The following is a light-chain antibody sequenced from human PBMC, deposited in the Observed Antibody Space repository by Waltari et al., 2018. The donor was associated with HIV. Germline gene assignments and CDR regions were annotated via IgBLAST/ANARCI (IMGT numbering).Light chain of an antibody. Sequence: QSALTQPPSASGSPGQSVTLSCTGSNSDIGSYGYVPCYQLHPGKAPKLVISEVTKRPSGVSDRFSGSKSANTAFLTVSGLQAEDEADYYCSSFADRDGFYVLFGGGTRLTVL. J-gene: IGLJ2*01. CDR1: NSDIGSYGY. V-gene: IGLV2-8*01. CDR3: SSFADRDGFYVL. CDR2: EVT.